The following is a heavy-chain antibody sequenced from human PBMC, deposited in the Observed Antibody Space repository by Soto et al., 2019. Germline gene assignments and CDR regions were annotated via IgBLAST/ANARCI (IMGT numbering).Heavy chain of an antibody. Sequence: EVQLVESGGGVVQPGGSLRLSCAASGFSFSTWMHWVRQAPGKGLVWLSRINSDGSSITYADSVKGRFTVSRDNAKKTLYLQINSLTVEDTAVYYCTRGARGYGNFDYWGQGVLLTVSS. V-gene: IGHV3-74*01. CDR3: TRGARGYGNFDY. CDR1: GFSFSTW. D-gene: IGHD6-25*01. CDR2: INSDGSSI. J-gene: IGHJ4*02.